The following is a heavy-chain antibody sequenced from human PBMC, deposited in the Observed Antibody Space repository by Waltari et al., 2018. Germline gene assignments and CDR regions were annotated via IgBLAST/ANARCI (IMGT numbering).Heavy chain of an antibody. Sequence: QVQLVQSGAEVKKPGASVKVSCKASGYTFTSYDINLVRPAIGQGLEWMGWRNPHSGNTGYAQKVQGRVTMTRNTSISTADMELSSLRSEDTAVYYCARVPSYNWNYNWFDPWGQGTLVTVSS. CDR2: RNPHSGNT. CDR1: GYTFTSYD. J-gene: IGHJ5*02. V-gene: IGHV1-8*01. CDR3: ARVPSYNWNYNWFDP. D-gene: IGHD1-7*01.